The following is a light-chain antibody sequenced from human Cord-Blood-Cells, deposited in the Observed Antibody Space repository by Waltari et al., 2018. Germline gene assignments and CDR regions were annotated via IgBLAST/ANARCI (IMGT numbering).Light chain of an antibody. V-gene: IGKV1-39*01. J-gene: IGKJ2*01. Sequence: DIQMTQSPSSLSASVGDRVTLTCRASQSISSYLNWYQQKPGKAPKTLRYAASSLQSGVPSRFSGSVSGTEFTLTISSLQPEDFATYYCQQSYSTPYTFGHVTKLEIK. CDR2: AAS. CDR1: QSISSY. CDR3: QQSYSTPYT.